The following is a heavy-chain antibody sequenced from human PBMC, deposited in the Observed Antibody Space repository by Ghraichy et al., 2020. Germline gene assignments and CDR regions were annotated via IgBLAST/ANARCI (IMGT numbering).Heavy chain of an antibody. CDR3: ATGYELGRLYFDL. CDR1: GYTFTSYD. J-gene: IGHJ2*01. Sequence: ASVKVSCKASGYTFTSYDINWVRQATGQGLEWMGWMNPNSGNTGYAQKFQGRVTITRNTSISTAYMQLSSLRSEDTAVYYCATGYELGRLYFDLWGRGTLVTVSS. CDR2: MNPNSGNT. D-gene: IGHD7-27*01. V-gene: IGHV1-8*03.